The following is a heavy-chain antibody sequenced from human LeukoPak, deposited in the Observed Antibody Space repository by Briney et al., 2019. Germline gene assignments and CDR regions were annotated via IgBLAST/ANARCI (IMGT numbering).Heavy chain of an antibody. CDR3: ARRAHYYDSSGYSPDGY. CDR1: GGTFSSYA. Sequence: SVKVSCKASGGTFSSYAISWVRQAPGQGLEWMGGIIPIFGTANYAQKFQGRGTITADESTSTAYMELSSLRSEDTAVYYCARRAHYYDSSGYSPDGYWGQGTLVAVSS. CDR2: IIPIFGTA. J-gene: IGHJ4*02. V-gene: IGHV1-69*13. D-gene: IGHD3-22*01.